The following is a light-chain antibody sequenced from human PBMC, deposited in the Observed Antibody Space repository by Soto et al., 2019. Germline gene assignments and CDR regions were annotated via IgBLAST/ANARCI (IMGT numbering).Light chain of an antibody. CDR1: QSVNNN. CDR3: QQFDNWPRT. V-gene: IGKV3-15*01. J-gene: IGKJ1*01. CDR2: GAS. Sequence: TLMTQSPATLSWSPGERATLSCRASQSVNNNLAWYQQKPGQAPRVLIYGASTRATGIPARFSGSGSGTEFTLTISSLQPEDFAVYYCQQFDNWPRTFGQGTKVDIK.